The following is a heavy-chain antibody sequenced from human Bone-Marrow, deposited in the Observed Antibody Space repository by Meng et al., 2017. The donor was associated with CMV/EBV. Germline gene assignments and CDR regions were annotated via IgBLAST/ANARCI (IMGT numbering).Heavy chain of an antibody. Sequence: GESLKISCAASGFTFSSYSMNWVRQATGKGLEWVSAIGTAGDTYYPGSVKGRFTISRENAKNSLYLQMNSLRAGDTAVYYCARAKSSSGSLSVLGMDVWGQGTTVTGSS. D-gene: IGHD6-6*01. CDR2: IGTAGDT. J-gene: IGHJ6*01. V-gene: IGHV3-13*01. CDR1: GFTFSSYS. CDR3: ARAKSSSGSLSVLGMDV.